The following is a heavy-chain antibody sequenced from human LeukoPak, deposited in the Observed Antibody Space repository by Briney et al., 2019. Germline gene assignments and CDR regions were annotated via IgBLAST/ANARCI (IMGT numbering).Heavy chain of an antibody. D-gene: IGHD3-22*01. Sequence: SVKVSCKASGFTFTSSAVQWVRQARGQRLEWIGWIVVGSGNTNYAQKFQERVTITRDMSTSTAYMELSSLRSEDTAVYYCASQPLIYDSSGYYQFDYWGQGTLVTVSS. CDR3: ASQPLIYDSSGYYQFDY. CDR1: GFTFTSSA. V-gene: IGHV1-58*01. CDR2: IVVGSGNT. J-gene: IGHJ4*02.